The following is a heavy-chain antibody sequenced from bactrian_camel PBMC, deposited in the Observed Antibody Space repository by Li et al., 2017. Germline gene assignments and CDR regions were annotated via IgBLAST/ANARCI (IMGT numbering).Heavy chain of an antibody. CDR2: RNAGGSSK. D-gene: IGHD3*01. J-gene: IGHJ4*01. CDR1: GYIFSTYG. CDR3: ARRPISPNGYEDY. V-gene: IGHV3S40*01. Sequence: VQLVESGGGSVEVGGSLKLSCTASGYIFSTYGMSWVRQAPGKGLEWVSGRNAGGSSKYYADSVKGRATISRDNAESTLYLQLNDLKTEDTGMYWCARRPISPNGYEDYWGQGTQVTVS.